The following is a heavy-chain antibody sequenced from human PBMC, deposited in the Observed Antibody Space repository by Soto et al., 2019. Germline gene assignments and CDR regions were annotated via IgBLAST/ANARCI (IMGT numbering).Heavy chain of an antibody. V-gene: IGHV1-3*01. D-gene: IGHD2-15*01. CDR3: AREGGSYCSGGSCKRGAFDI. J-gene: IGHJ3*02. Sequence: ASVKVSCKASGYTFTSYAMHWVRQAPGQRLEWMGWINAGNGNTKYSQKFQGRVTITRDTSASTAYMELSSLRSEDTAVYYCAREGGSYCSGGSCKRGAFDIWGQGTSVTVS. CDR2: INAGNGNT. CDR1: GYTFTSYA.